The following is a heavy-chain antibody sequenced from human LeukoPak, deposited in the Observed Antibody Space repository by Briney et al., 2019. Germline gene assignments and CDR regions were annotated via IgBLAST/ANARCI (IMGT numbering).Heavy chain of an antibody. CDR2: IFHSGNT. Sequence: SETLSLTCTVSGGSISSSSYYWGWIRQPPGKGLEWIGEIFHSGNTNYNPSLKSRVSISVDKSKNQFSLKLSSVTAADTAVYYCARVLSFDGSGSYRDYWGQGTLVTVSS. J-gene: IGHJ4*02. CDR1: GGSISSSSYY. V-gene: IGHV4-39*07. CDR3: ARVLSFDGSGSYRDY. D-gene: IGHD3-10*01.